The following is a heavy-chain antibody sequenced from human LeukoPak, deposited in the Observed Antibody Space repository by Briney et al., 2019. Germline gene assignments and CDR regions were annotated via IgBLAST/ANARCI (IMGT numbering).Heavy chain of an antibody. V-gene: IGHV3-66*02. Sequence: GGSLRLSCAASGFTVSSNYMSWVRQAPGKGLEWVSVIYSGGSTYYADSVKGRFTISRDNSKNTLYLQMNSLRGEDTAVYYCARDGLLLGYGSGNWFDPWGQGTLVTVSS. CDR1: GFTVSSNY. CDR2: IYSGGST. CDR3: ARDGLLLGYGSGNWFDP. J-gene: IGHJ5*02. D-gene: IGHD3-10*01.